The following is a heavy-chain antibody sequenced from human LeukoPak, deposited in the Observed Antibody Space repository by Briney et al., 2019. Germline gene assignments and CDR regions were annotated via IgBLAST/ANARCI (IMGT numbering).Heavy chain of an antibody. CDR1: GGSMSRYY. V-gene: IGHV4-59*08. CDR3: ARAPSSAFSIDF. J-gene: IGHJ4*02. D-gene: IGHD3-22*01. CDR2: IYYNGNT. Sequence: SETLSLTCTVSGGSMSRYYWSWIRQPPGKGLEWIGYIYYNGNTNSNPSLKSRVTISVDTSQNQFSLKLTSMTAADTAVYYCARAPSSAFSIDFWSQGTLVTVSS.